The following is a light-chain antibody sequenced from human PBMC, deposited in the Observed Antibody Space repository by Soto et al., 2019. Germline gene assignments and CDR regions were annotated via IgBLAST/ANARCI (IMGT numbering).Light chain of an antibody. J-gene: IGKJ1*01. Sequence: EISLTESPGTLSSSXGGRATRSCRASQSVSSSYLAWYQQKPGQAPRLLIYGASSRATGIPDRFSGSGSGTDFTLTISRLEAEDFVVYYCADYGTSPQTFGQGTMVDIK. CDR1: QSVSSSY. V-gene: IGKV3-20*01. CDR3: ADYGTSPQT. CDR2: GAS.